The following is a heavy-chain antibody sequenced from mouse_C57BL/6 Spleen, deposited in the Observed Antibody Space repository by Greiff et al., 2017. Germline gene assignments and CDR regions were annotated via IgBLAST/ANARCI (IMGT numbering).Heavy chain of an antibody. CDR2: IRSKSNNYAT. Sequence: GGGLVQPKGSLNLSCAASGFSFNTYAMNWVRQAPGKGLEWVARIRSKSNNYATYYADSVKDRFTISRADSESMLYLQMNNLKTEDTDMYYCVRSNDYYAMDYWGQGTSVTVSS. J-gene: IGHJ4*01. CDR1: GFSFNTYA. CDR3: VRSNDYYAMDY. D-gene: IGHD2-5*01. V-gene: IGHV10-1*01.